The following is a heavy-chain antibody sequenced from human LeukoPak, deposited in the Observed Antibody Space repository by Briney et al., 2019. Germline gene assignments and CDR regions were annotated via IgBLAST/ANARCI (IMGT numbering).Heavy chain of an antibody. CDR2: ISGSGGST. CDR3: AKDLSSGSPGNGDPPL. D-gene: IGHD3-10*01. V-gene: IGHV3-23*01. Sequence: PGGSLRLSCAASGFTFSSYAMSWVRQAPGKGLEWVSAISGSGGSTYYADSVKGRFTISRDNSKNTLYLQMNSLRAEDTAVYYCAKDLSSGSPGNGDPPLWGQGTLVTVSS. J-gene: IGHJ4*02. CDR1: GFTFSSYA.